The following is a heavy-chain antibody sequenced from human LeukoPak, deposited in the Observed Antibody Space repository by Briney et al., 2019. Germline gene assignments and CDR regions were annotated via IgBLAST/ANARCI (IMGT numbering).Heavy chain of an antibody. J-gene: IGHJ6*03. D-gene: IGHD4-17*01. CDR3: ARGPNTDYGRRYYYYMDV. CDR2: ISGSGEAI. CDR1: GFSFTTHN. Sequence: PGGSLRLSCAASGFSFTTHNMNWVRQAPGKGLEWISYISGSGEAIFYADSVQGRFTISRDNAKNSIYLQMNSLRVEDTAVYYCARGPNTDYGRRYYYYMDVWGKGTTVTVSS. V-gene: IGHV3-48*01.